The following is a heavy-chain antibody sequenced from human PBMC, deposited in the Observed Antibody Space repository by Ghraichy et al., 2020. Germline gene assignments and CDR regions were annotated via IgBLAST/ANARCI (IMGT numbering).Heavy chain of an antibody. V-gene: IGHV4-38-2*01. J-gene: IGHJ4*02. CDR3: ARVLYRYFDY. Sequence: SQTLSLTCAVSGYSISSGYYWGWIRQPPGKRLEWIGSIYHSGSTYYNPSLKSRVTISVDTSKNQFSLRLSSVTAADTAVYYCARVLYRYFDYWGQGTLVTVSS. D-gene: IGHD1-14*01. CDR1: GYSISSGYY. CDR2: IYHSGST.